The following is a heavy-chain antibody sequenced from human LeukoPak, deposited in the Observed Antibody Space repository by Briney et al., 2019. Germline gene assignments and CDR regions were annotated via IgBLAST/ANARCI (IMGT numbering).Heavy chain of an antibody. CDR3: AKDLLGYGDYNGMDV. CDR2: ISYDGSNK. D-gene: IGHD4-17*01. CDR1: GFTFSSYG. V-gene: IGHV3-30*18. Sequence: GGSLRLSCAASGFTFSSYGMHWVRQAPGKGLEWVAVISYDGSNKYYADSVKGRFTISRDNSKNTLYLQMNSLRAEDTAAYYCAKDLLGYGDYNGMDVWGQGTTVTVSS. J-gene: IGHJ6*02.